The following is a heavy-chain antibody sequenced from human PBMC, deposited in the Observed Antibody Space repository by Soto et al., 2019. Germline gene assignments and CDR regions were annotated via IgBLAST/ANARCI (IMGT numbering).Heavy chain of an antibody. V-gene: IGHV4-61*01. D-gene: IGHD3-22*01. CDR2: IYYSGST. CDR1: GGSVSSGSYY. J-gene: IGHJ4*02. Sequence: SETLSLTCTVSGGSVSSGSYYWSWIRQPPGKGLEWIGYIYYSGSTNYNPSLKSRVTISVDTSKNLFSLKLSSVTAADTAVYYCARPTCYYDSSGPPAYWCQGTLVTV. CDR3: ARPTCYYDSSGPPAY.